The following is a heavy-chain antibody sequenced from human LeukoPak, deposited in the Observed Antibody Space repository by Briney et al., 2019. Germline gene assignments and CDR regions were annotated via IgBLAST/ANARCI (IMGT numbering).Heavy chain of an antibody. D-gene: IGHD3-9*01. J-gene: IGHJ5*02. CDR2: ISGSGGST. Sequence: GGSLRLSCAASGFTFSSYAMSWVRQAPGKGLEWVSAISGSGGSTYYADSVKGRFTISRDNSKNTLYLQMNSLRAEDTAVYYCAKSRGYDILTGARNWFDPWGQGTLVTVSS. CDR1: GFTFSSYA. CDR3: AKSRGYDILTGARNWFDP. V-gene: IGHV3-23*01.